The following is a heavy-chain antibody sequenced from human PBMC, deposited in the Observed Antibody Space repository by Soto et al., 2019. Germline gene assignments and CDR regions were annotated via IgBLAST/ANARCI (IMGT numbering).Heavy chain of an antibody. CDR3: YDGSARGAFDI. J-gene: IGHJ3*02. V-gene: IGHV3-23*01. D-gene: IGHD3-10*01. CDR2: ISGSGGST. CDR1: GFTFSSYA. Sequence: EVQLLESGGGLVQPGGSLRLSCAASGFTFSSYAMSWVRQAPGKGLEWVSAISGSGGSTYYADSVKGRFTISRDNAKNALYLQMNSLRAEDTAVYYFYDGSARGAFDIWGQGTMVTVSS.